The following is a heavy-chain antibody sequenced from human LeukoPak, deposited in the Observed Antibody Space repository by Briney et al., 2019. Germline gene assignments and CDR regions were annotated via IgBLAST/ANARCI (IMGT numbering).Heavy chain of an antibody. V-gene: IGHV1-2*02. J-gene: IGHJ4*02. CDR3: ARLNTIFGVVTRDY. CDR1: GYTFTGYY. D-gene: IGHD3-3*01. Sequence: ASVKVSCKASGYTFTGYYMHWVRQAPGQGLEWMGWINPNSGGTSYAQKFQGRVTMTRDTSISTAYMELSRLRSDDTAVYYCARLNTIFGVVTRDYWGQGTLVTVSS. CDR2: INPNSGGT.